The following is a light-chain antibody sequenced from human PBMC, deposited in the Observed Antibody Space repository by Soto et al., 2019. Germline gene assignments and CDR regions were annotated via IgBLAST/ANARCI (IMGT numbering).Light chain of an antibody. Sequence: QSALTQPVSVSGSPGQSITISCTGTSSDVGGYKYVSWYQQHPDKAPKLIIFEVSNRPSGISSRFSGSKSGNTASLTISGLQAEDEADYYCASYTSSSTLFGTGTKLTVL. J-gene: IGLJ1*01. CDR1: SSDVGGYKY. CDR3: ASYTSSSTL. CDR2: EVS. V-gene: IGLV2-14*01.